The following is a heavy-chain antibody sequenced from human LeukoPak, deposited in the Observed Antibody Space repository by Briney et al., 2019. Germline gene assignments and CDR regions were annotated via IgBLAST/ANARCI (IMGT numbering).Heavy chain of an antibody. D-gene: IGHD6-13*01. V-gene: IGHV1-2*02. Sequence: ASVKVSCKASGYTFTGYYMHWVRQAPGQGLEWMGWINPNSGGTNYAQKFQGRVTMTRDTSINTAYMELSRLRSDDTAVYYCARVPSNSSSWSLFDYWGQGTLVTVSS. CDR3: ARVPSNSSSWSLFDY. J-gene: IGHJ4*02. CDR2: INPNSGGT. CDR1: GYTFTGYY.